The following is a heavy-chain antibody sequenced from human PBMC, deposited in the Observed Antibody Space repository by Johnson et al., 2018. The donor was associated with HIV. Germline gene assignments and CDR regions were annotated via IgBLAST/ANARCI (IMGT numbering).Heavy chain of an antibody. J-gene: IGHJ3*02. D-gene: IGHD5-18*01. CDR1: GFTFSNAW. Sequence: VQLVESGGVVVQPGGSLRLSCAASGFTFSNAWMSWVRQAPGKGLEWVGRIKSKTDGGTTDYAAPVKGRFTIPRDDSKNTLYLQMNSLRAEDTAVYYCARDHTRIQLWLRGAFDIWGQGTMVTVSS. V-gene: IGHV3-15*01. CDR3: ARDHTRIQLWLRGAFDI. CDR2: IKSKTDGGTT.